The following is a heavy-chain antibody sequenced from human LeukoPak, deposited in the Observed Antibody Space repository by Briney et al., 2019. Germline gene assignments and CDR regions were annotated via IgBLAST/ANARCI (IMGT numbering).Heavy chain of an antibody. Sequence: GVCLRLSCAASGFTFSTYTMNWVRQAPGKGLEWVSSISSTTTYIYHADSVKGRFTISRDNAKISLYLQMNGLRAEDTAVYYCARELTNEGFDYWGQGTLVTVSS. CDR3: ARELTNEGFDY. CDR1: GFTFSTYT. J-gene: IGHJ4*02. CDR2: ISSTTTYI. D-gene: IGHD1-1*01. V-gene: IGHV3-21*01.